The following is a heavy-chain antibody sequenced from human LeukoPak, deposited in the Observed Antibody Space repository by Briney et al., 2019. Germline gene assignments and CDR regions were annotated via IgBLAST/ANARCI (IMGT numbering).Heavy chain of an antibody. CDR3: ARGRRPPAHYYYGSGSPLYFDY. D-gene: IGHD3-10*01. CDR2: INHSGST. V-gene: IGHV4-34*01. J-gene: IGHJ4*02. CDR1: GGSFSGYY. Sequence: SETLSLTCAVYGGSFSGYYWSWIRQPPGKGLEWIGEINHSGSTNYNPSLKSRVTISVDTSKNQFSLKLSSVTAADTAVYYCARGRRPPAHYYYGSGSPLYFDYWGQGPLVTVSS.